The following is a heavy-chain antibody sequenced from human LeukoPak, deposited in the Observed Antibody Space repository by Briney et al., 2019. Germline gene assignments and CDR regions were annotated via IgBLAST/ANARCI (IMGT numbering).Heavy chain of an antibody. CDR1: GDSVSSNSAA. CDR2: TYYRSKWYN. CDR3: ARDAGSGWSSFDY. J-gene: IGHJ4*02. V-gene: IGHV6-1*01. Sequence: SQTLSLTCAISGDSVSSNSAAWNWIRQSPSRGLEWLGRTYYRSKWYNDYAVSMKSRITINPDTSKDQFPLQLNSVTPEDTAVYYCARDAGSGWSSFDYWGQGILVTVSS. D-gene: IGHD6-19*01.